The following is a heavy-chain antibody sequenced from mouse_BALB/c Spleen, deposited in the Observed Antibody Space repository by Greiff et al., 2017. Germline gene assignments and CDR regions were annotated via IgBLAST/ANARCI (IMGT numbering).Heavy chain of an antibody. CDR3: AREGGLLRYFDY. D-gene: IGHD1-1*01. J-gene: IGHJ2*01. CDR2: ISSGGST. V-gene: IGHV5-6-5*01. Sequence: EVHLVESGGGLVKPGGSLKLSCAASGFTFSSYAMSWVRQTPEKRLEWVASISSGGSTYYPDSVKGRFTIASDNARDILYLQMSSLRSEDTAMYYCAREGGLLRYFDYWGQGTTLTVSS. CDR1: GFTFSSYA.